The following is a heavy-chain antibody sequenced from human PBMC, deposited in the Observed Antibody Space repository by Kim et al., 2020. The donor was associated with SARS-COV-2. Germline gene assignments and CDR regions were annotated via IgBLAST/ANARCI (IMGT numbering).Heavy chain of an antibody. CDR1: GFTFSSYS. CDR2: ISSSSSYI. D-gene: IGHD3-22*01. CDR3: ARDEYYYDSSGYYYFDY. J-gene: IGHJ4*02. V-gene: IGHV3-21*01. Sequence: GGSLRLSCAASGFTFSSYSMNWVRQAPGKGLEWVSSISSSSSYIYYADSVKGRFTISGDNAKNSLYLQMNSLRAEDTAVYYCARDEYYYDSSGYYYFDYWGQGTLVTVSS.